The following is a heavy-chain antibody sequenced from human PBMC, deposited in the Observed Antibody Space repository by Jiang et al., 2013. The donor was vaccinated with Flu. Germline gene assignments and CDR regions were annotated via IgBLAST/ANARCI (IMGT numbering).Heavy chain of an antibody. D-gene: IGHD3-22*01. CDR3: ARLIGSWGYYYDSSGYPENAFDI. J-gene: IGHJ3*02. CDR2: IYYSGST. CDR1: GGSISSSSYY. Sequence: GPGLVKPSETLSLTCTVSGGSISSSSYYWGWIRQPPGKGLEWIGSIYYSGSTYYNPSLKSRVTISVDTSKNQFSLKLSSVTAADTAVYYCARLIGSWGYYYDSSGYPENAFDIWGQGTMVTVSS. V-gene: IGHV4-39*01.